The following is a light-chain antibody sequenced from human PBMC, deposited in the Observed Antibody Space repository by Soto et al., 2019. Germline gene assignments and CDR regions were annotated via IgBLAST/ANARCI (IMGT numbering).Light chain of an antibody. V-gene: IGKV1-5*03. CDR3: QHYNSYSEA. CDR2: KAS. CDR1: QTISSW. J-gene: IGKJ1*01. Sequence: DIQMTHSPSTLSWSVVDMVSITCRASQTISSWLAWYQQKPGKTPKLLIYKASTLKSGVPSRFSGSGSGTEFTLTISSLQPDDFATYYCQHYNSYSEAFGQGTKVDIK.